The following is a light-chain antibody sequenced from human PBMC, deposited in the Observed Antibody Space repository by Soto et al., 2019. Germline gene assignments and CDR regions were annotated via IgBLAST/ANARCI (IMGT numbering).Light chain of an antibody. CDR3: HVWDSSSGHYI. Sequence: YELTQPPSVSVAPGQTARISCGGNNIGRKSVHWYQQKPGRAPVVVVYDDSDRPSGIPERFSGANSGDTATLTISRVEAGDEADYYCHVWDSSSGHYIFGTGTKVTVL. V-gene: IGLV3-21*02. CDR2: DDS. CDR1: NIGRKS. J-gene: IGLJ1*01.